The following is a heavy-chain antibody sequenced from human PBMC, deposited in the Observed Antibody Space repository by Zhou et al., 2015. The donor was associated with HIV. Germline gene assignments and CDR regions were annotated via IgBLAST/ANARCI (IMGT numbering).Heavy chain of an antibody. V-gene: IGHV1-69*06. CDR2: IIPIFGPV. CDR3: ARAEWLQYPFDY. J-gene: IGHJ4*02. Sequence: QLQLVQSGAEVKKPGSSVKVSCKASGGTFNNYAISWVRQAPGQGLEWMGGIIPIFGPVNYAQKFQGRVTITADKSTSTAYMELSSLRSEDTAVYYCARAEWLQYPFDYWGQGTLVTVSS. CDR1: GGTFNNYA. D-gene: IGHD5-24*01.